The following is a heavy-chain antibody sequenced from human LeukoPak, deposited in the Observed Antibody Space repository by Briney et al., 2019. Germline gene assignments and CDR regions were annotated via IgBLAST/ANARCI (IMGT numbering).Heavy chain of an antibody. CDR1: GGSISSSSYY. J-gene: IGHJ4*02. D-gene: IGHD2-21*01. CDR3: ARARNFGDWQFDY. CDR2: IYYSGST. Sequence: SETLSLTCTVSGGSISSSSYYWGWIRQPPGKGLEWIGSIYYSGSTYYNPSLKSRVTISVDTSKNQFSLKLSSVTAADTAVYYCARARNFGDWQFDYWGQGTLVTVSS. V-gene: IGHV4-39*01.